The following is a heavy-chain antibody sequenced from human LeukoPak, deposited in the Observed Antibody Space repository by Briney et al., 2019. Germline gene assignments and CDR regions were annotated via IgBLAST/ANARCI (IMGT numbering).Heavy chain of an antibody. V-gene: IGHV3-21*01. J-gene: IGHJ4*02. CDR2: YSCYGTDV. Sequence: GGSLILSCTGSGFPFSCYPLHWVRWAPGKEVERDPSYSCYGTDVFYAGSGKGRSAISRESAGKFLYLQMDSLRAEDKAVYYCATRGRAGENCPRAGRALGGYWGPGTLVTVSS. D-gene: IGHD2-21*01. CDR3: ATRGRAGENCPRAGRALGGY. CDR1: GFPFSCYP.